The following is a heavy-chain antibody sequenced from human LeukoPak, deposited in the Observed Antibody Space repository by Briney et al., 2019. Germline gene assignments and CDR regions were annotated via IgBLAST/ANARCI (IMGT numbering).Heavy chain of an antibody. CDR2: IYYTGST. CDR1: GGSISSSSYY. V-gene: IGHV4-39*01. J-gene: IGHJ4*02. CDR3: ARLEMATTTPDY. Sequence: SETLSLTCTVSGGSISSSSYYWGWIRQPPGKGLEWIGSIYYTGSTYYNPSLKSRVTISVDTSKNQFSLKLSSVTAADTAVYYCARLEMATTTPDYWGQGTLVTVSS. D-gene: IGHD5-24*01.